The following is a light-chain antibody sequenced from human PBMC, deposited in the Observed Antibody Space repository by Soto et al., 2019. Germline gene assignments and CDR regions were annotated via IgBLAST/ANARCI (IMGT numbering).Light chain of an antibody. CDR3: SSYTSSSTPG. Sequence: QSALTQPASVSGSPGQSITISCTGTSSDVGGYNYVSWYQQHPGKAPKLMIYEVSNRPSGVSNRFSGSKSGNTASLTISGLHAEDEADYYCSSYTSSSTPGFGGGTKLTVL. CDR2: EVS. V-gene: IGLV2-14*01. CDR1: SSDVGGYNY. J-gene: IGLJ3*02.